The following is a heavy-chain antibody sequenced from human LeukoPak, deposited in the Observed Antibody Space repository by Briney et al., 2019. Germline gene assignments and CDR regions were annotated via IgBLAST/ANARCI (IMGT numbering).Heavy chain of an antibody. CDR3: ASRPAGSTWYGVFDY. V-gene: IGHV4-59*01. CDR2: IYYSGTT. Sequence: SETLSLTCTVSGGSISNYYWSWLRQPPGKGLEWIGFIYYSGTTNYNPSLKTRVTISVDASKNQFSLRLSSVTAADTAIYYCASRPAGSTWYGVFDYWSQGTLVTVSS. D-gene: IGHD6-13*01. CDR1: GGSISNYY. J-gene: IGHJ4*02.